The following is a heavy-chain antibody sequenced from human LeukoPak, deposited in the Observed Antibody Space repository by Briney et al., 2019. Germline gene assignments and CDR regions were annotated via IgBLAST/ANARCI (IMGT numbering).Heavy chain of an antibody. CDR1: GFTVSSNY. Sequence: GGSLRLSCAASGFTVSSNYMSWVRQAPGKGLEWVSIIYSGGSTFYADSVKGRFTISRDNSKNTLYLQMNSLRAEDTAVYYCARESPGTTVFDYWGQGTLVTVSS. CDR2: IYSGGST. CDR3: ARESPGTTVFDY. V-gene: IGHV3-53*01. D-gene: IGHD1-1*01. J-gene: IGHJ4*02.